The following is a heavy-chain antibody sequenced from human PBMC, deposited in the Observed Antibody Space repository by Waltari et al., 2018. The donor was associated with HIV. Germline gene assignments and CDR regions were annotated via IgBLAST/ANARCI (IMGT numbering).Heavy chain of an antibody. Sequence: QVQLVESGGGVVQPGRSLRLSCAASGFTFSSYAMHLVRQAPGKGLGWVAFISFDGSYKQYADSVKGRFTISRDTSKNTLYLQMNSLRAEDTAVYYCARVGYSSSWAYFDYWGQGTLVTVSS. CDR1: GFTFSSYA. J-gene: IGHJ4*02. CDR2: ISFDGSYK. V-gene: IGHV3-30*01. CDR3: ARVGYSSSWAYFDY. D-gene: IGHD6-13*01.